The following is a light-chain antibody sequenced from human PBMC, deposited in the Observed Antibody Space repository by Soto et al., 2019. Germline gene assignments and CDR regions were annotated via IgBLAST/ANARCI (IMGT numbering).Light chain of an antibody. CDR1: GSDVGGFNY. J-gene: IGLJ1*01. Sequence: QSALTQPASVSGSPGQSITISCTGTGSDVGGFNYVSWYQQHPGKAPKLMIYDVTNRPSGVSYRFSGSKSSNTASLTISGLQAEDEADYYCNSYTSSSTDVFGTGTKLTVL. CDR2: DVT. V-gene: IGLV2-14*03. CDR3: NSYTSSSTDV.